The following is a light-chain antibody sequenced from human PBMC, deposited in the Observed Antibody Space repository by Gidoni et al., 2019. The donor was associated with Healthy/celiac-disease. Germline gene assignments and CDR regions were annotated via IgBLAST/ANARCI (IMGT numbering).Light chain of an antibody. V-gene: IGKV3-20*01. J-gene: IGKJ5*01. CDR3: QQYGSSPIT. Sequence: EIVLTQSPGTLSLSPGERDTLSCRASESVSGSYLAWHQQKPGLAPRLLIYHTSSRATGIPDRFSGSGSGTDFTLTLSRLEPEDFAVYYCQQYGSSPITFGQGTRLEIK. CDR2: HTS. CDR1: ESVSGSY.